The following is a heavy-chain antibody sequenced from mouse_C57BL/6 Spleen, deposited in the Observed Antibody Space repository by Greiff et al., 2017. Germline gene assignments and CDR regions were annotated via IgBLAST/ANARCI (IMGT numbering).Heavy chain of an antibody. CDR3: AREDYGSSYVFAY. CDR1: GYSITSGYY. V-gene: IGHV3-6*01. D-gene: IGHD1-1*01. CDR2: ISYDGSN. Sequence: EVQRVESGPGLVKPSQSLSLTCSVTGYSITSGYYWNWIRQFPGNKLEWMGYISYDGSNNYNPSLKNRISITRDTSKNQFFLKLNSVTTEDTATYYCAREDYGSSYVFAYWGQGTLVTVSA. J-gene: IGHJ3*01.